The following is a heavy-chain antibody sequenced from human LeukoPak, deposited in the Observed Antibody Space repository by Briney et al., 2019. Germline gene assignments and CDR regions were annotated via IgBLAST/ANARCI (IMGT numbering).Heavy chain of an antibody. CDR3: AKDTRGYSYGYDWFDP. CDR2: IYSGGST. D-gene: IGHD5-18*01. J-gene: IGHJ5*02. Sequence: PGGSLRLSCAASGFTASSNYMSWVRQAPGKGLEWVSVIYSGGSTYYADSVKGRFTISRDNSKNTLYLQMNSLRAEDTAVYYCAKDTRGYSYGYDWFDPWGQGTLVTVSS. CDR1: GFTASSNY. V-gene: IGHV3-53*05.